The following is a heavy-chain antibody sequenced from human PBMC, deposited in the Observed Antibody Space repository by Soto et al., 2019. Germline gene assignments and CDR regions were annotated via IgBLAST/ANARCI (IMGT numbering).Heavy chain of an antibody. CDR1: GGSISSGGYY. CDR3: ASAVIGRYYYYGMDV. J-gene: IGHJ6*02. CDR2: IYYSGST. Sequence: LSLTCTVSGGSISSGGYYWSWIRQHPGKGLEWIGYIYYSGSTYYNPSLKSRVTISVDTSKNQFSLKLSSVTAADTAVYYCASAVIGRYYYYGMDVWGQGTTVTVSS. V-gene: IGHV4-31*03. D-gene: IGHD3-10*01.